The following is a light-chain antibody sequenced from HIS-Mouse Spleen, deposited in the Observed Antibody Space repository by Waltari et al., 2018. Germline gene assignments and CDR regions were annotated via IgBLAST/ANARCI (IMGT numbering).Light chain of an antibody. J-gene: IGLJ2*01. CDR1: NIGSKS. CDR3: QVWDSSSDHLV. CDR2: VDS. V-gene: IGLV3-21*03. Sequence: SYVLTQPPSVSVAPGKPARITCGGNNIGSKSVHWYQQKPGQAPVLAVYVDSDRPSGIPERFSGSNSGNTATLTISPPEAGDEADYYCQVWDSSSDHLVFGGGTNLTVL.